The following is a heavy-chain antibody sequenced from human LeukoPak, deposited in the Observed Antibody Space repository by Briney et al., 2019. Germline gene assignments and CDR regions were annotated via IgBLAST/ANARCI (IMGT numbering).Heavy chain of an antibody. Sequence: GGSLRLSCAASGFTFSSYGMHWVRQAPGKGLEWVAVIWYDGSNKYYADPVKGRFTIPRDNSKNTLYLQMNSLRAEDTAVYYCARDFRATAYFDYWGQGTLVTVSS. D-gene: IGHD5-18*01. CDR2: IWYDGSNK. J-gene: IGHJ4*02. CDR1: GFTFSSYG. CDR3: ARDFRATAYFDY. V-gene: IGHV3-33*01.